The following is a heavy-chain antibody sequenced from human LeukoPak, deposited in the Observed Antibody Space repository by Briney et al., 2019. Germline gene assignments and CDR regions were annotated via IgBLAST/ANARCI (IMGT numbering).Heavy chain of an antibody. CDR3: AKAAFGVVIPDY. Sequence: GGSLRLSCAASGFSFSDYAMTWVRQTPGKGLDWVSAISGSGGSTYYADSVKGRFTISRDNSKNTLYLQMNSLRAEDTAVYYCAKAAFGVVIPDYWGQGTLVTVSS. CDR2: ISGSGGST. CDR1: GFSFSDYA. V-gene: IGHV3-23*01. D-gene: IGHD3-3*01. J-gene: IGHJ4*02.